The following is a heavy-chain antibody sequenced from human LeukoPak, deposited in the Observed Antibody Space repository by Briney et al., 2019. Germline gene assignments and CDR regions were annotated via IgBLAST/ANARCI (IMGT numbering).Heavy chain of an antibody. CDR2: FYPEVGET. J-gene: IGHJ4*02. CDR3: ATSFYSSSSPLDY. D-gene: IGHD6-6*01. V-gene: IGHV1-24*01. Sequence: ASLKLSCEVSGYTLTEFSMRWVRQAPGTGLEWGGGFYPEVGETIYAQTSQGRVTMTEDTSTDTAYMELSSLRSKDTAVYYCATSFYSSSSPLDYWGQGTLVTVSS. CDR1: GYTLTEFS.